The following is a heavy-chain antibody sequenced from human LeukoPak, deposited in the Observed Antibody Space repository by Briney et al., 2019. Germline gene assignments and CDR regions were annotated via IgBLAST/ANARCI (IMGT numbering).Heavy chain of an antibody. J-gene: IGHJ4*02. CDR2: IRSRTTGGTT. V-gene: IGHV3-15*01. D-gene: IGHD2-15*01. Sequence: PSETLSLTCTVSGGSISSYYWSWIRQPPGKGLEWVGRIRSRTTGGTTDYGAPVKGRFTISRDDSKNTLYLQMNSLKTEDTAVYYCSTGGGTNDYWGQGTLVTVSS. CDR3: STGGGTNDY. CDR1: GGSISSYY.